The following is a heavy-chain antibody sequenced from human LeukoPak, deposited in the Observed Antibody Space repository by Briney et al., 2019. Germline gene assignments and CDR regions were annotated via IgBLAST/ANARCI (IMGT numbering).Heavy chain of an antibody. J-gene: IGHJ5*02. CDR1: GGSISSGGYY. CDR2: IYYSGST. CDR3: ARGHGYYDFWSGYYGAIWFDP. Sequence: SETLSLTCTVSGGSISSGGYYWSWIRQHPGKGLEWIGYIYYSGSTYYNPSLKSRVTISVDTSKNQFSLKLSSVTAADTAVYYCARGHGYYDFWSGYYGAIWFDPWGQGTLVTVSS. V-gene: IGHV4-30-4*08. D-gene: IGHD3-3*01.